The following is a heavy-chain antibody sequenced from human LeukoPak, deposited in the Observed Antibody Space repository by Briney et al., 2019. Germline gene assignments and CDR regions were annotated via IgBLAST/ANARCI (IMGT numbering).Heavy chain of an antibody. V-gene: IGHV4-59*01. J-gene: IGHJ4*02. D-gene: IGHD3-10*01. CDR1: GGSISSYY. CDR2: IYYSGST. CDR3: ARDRPYYFGSGSYYDGFDS. Sequence: SETLSLTCTVSGGSISSYYWSWIRQPPGKGLEWIGYIYYSGSTNYNPSLKSRVTISLDTSKNQFSLKLSSVTAADTALYYCARDRPYYFGSGSYYDGFDSWGQGTLVTVSS.